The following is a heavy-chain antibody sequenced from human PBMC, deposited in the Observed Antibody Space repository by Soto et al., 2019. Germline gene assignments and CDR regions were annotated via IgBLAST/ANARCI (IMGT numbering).Heavy chain of an antibody. Sequence: GGSLRLSCAASGFTFDDYTMHWVRQAPGKGLEWVSLISWDGGSTYYADSVKGRFTISRDNSKNSLYLQMNSLRTEDTALYYCAKELTGAQGDAFDIWGQGTMVPVSS. CDR3: AKELTGAQGDAFDI. CDR1: GFTFDDYT. D-gene: IGHD7-27*01. J-gene: IGHJ3*02. V-gene: IGHV3-43*01. CDR2: ISWDGGST.